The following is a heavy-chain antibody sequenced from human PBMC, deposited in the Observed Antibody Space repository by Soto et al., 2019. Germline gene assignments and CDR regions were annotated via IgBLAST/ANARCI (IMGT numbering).Heavy chain of an antibody. J-gene: IGHJ4*02. D-gene: IGHD3-10*01. CDR1: GFTFTRYS. V-gene: IGHV3-21*06. CDR2: ISSTTNYI. CDR3: AREFEDLTSNFDY. Sequence: PGGALGLCCAATGFTFTRYSMNWVRQAPGKGLEWVSSISSTTNYIYYGDSMKGRFTISRDNAKNSLYLEMNSLRAEDTAVYYCAREFEDLTSNFDYWGQGILVTVSS.